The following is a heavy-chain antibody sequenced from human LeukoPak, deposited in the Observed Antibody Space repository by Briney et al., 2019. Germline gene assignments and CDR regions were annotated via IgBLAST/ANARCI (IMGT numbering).Heavy chain of an antibody. CDR2: IYHSGST. CDR3: ARGSGTYFRTYFDP. CDR1: GYSISSGFY. J-gene: IGHJ5*02. D-gene: IGHD3-10*01. Sequence: SETLSLTCSVSGYSISSGFYWGWIRQPPGRGLGWIGSIYHSGSTSYNPSLKSRLTISVDTSKNQFSLNLSSLTAADTAIYYCARGSGTYFRTYFDPWGQGILVTVSS. V-gene: IGHV4-38-2*01.